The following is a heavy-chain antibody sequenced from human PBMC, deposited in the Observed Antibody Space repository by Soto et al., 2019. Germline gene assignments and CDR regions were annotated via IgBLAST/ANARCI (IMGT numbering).Heavy chain of an antibody. J-gene: IGHJ4*02. D-gene: IGHD2-8*01. CDR2: INGGGVST. CDR1: GFTFSSDA. CDR3: AKSPRYCTIGLCYPVYYFDY. V-gene: IGHV3-23*01. Sequence: EVQLLESGGGLVQPGGSLRLSCAASGFTFSSDAMSWVRQAPGKGLEWVSGINGGGVSTYYAESVKGRFTISRDNSKNTMYLQMNSLRAEDTDVYYCAKSPRYCTIGLCYPVYYFDYWGQGSLVTVSS.